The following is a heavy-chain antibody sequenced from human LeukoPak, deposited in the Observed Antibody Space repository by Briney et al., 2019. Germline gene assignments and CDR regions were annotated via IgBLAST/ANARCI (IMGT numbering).Heavy chain of an antibody. J-gene: IGHJ4*02. CDR2: VGSGSGFI. Sequence: GGSLRLSCAVSGFTFSRYTMNWVRQAPGKGLEWVSSVGSGSGFIFSADSVKGRFTISRDNTKNSLYLQMNSLRVEDTAVYYCARVAGESRDYLGQGTLVTVSS. V-gene: IGHV3-21*01. CDR1: GFTFSRYT. CDR3: ARVAGESRDY. D-gene: IGHD3-10*01.